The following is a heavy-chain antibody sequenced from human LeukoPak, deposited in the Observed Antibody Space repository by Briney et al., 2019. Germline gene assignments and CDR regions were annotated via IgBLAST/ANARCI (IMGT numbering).Heavy chain of an antibody. CDR2: INPNSGGT. CDR1: GYTFTGYY. V-gene: IGHV1-2*02. Sequence: GASVKVSCKASGYTFTGYYMHRVRQAPGQGLEWMGWINPNSGGTNYAQKFQGRVTMTRDTSISTAYMELSRLRSDDTAVYYCARDGGSGYPDLNWFDPWGQGTLVTVSS. J-gene: IGHJ5*02. D-gene: IGHD3-22*01. CDR3: ARDGGSGYPDLNWFDP.